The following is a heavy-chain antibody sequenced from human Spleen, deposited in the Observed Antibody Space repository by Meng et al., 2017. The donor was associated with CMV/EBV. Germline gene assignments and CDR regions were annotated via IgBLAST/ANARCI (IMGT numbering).Heavy chain of an antibody. V-gene: IGHV4-34*01. Sequence: YGGSFSGPYWSLIRPPPGKGLEWLGELNHSGSTNYNPSLKSRVTISVDASKNQFSLKLSSVTAADTAVYYCARGGYSSSSRAWFDPWGQGTLVTVSS. D-gene: IGHD6-6*01. CDR2: LNHSGST. CDR1: GGSFSGPY. J-gene: IGHJ5*02. CDR3: ARGGYSSSSRAWFDP.